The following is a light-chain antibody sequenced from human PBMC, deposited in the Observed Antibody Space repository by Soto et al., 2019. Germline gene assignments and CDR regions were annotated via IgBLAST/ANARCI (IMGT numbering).Light chain of an antibody. J-gene: IGKJ1*01. CDR1: QSVTNSE. CDR2: AAS. Sequence: FVLTQSPGNLSLSPGERVTLSCKVSQSVTNSELAWYQQKPGQAPRLLIYAASSRATGLPDRFSGGGSGTDFTLTISTLEPEDSEVYSCQNDGTTFGQGTKVDIK. CDR3: QNDGTT. V-gene: IGKV3-20*01.